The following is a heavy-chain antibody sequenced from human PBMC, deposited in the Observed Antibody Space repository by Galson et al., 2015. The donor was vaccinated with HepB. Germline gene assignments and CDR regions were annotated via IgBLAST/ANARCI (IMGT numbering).Heavy chain of an antibody. V-gene: IGHV1-2*02. D-gene: IGHD4-23*01. CDR2: INPNSGGT. CDR3: ARADDYGGNSLSPCFDY. CDR1: GYTFTGYY. J-gene: IGHJ4*02. Sequence: SVKVSCKASGYTFTGYYMHWVRQAPGQGLEWMGWINPNSGGTNYAQKFQGRVTMTRDTSISTAYMELSRLRSDDTAVYYCARADDYGGNSLSPCFDYWGQGTLVTVSS.